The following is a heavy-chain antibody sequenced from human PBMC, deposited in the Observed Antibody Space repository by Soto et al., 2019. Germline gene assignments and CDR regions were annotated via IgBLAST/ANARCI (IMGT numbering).Heavy chain of an antibody. J-gene: IGHJ4*02. CDR1: GDSISSSNW. CDR3: ASPRITGTVNY. Sequence: PSETLSLTCAVSGDSISSSNWWTWVRQPPGKGLEWIGDIYHSGSTNYNPSLKSRVTISVDKSKNQFSLNLSSVTAADTAVYYCASPRITGTVNYWGQGTLVTVSS. CDR2: IYHSGST. V-gene: IGHV4-4*02. D-gene: IGHD1-20*01.